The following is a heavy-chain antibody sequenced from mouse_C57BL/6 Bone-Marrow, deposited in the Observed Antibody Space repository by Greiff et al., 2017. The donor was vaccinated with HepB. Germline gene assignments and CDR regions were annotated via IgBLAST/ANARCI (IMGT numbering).Heavy chain of an antibody. D-gene: IGHD1-1*01. CDR2: FNPSTGGT. CDR1: GYSFTGNY. V-gene: IGHV1-42*01. J-gene: IGHJ4*01. CDR3: ARLYYYGSSYEDYAMDY. Sequence: VQLQQSGPELVKPGASVKISCKASGYSFTGNYMNWVKQSPEKSLEWIGGFNPSTGGTTYNQKFKAKATLTVDKSSSTAYMQLKSLTSEDSAVYYCARLYYYGSSYEDYAMDYWGQGTSVTVSS.